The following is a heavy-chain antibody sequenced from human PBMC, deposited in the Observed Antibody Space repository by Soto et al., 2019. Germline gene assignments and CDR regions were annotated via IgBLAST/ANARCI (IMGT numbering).Heavy chain of an antibody. Sequence: PSETLSLTCPVSGGYVRSGSSHWNWIRQPPGKGLEWIGYIYSSGSTSYNPSLKSRVTISVDTSKNQFSLKLRSVTAADTAVYYCASLINAAFDFWGQGTLVTVSS. CDR3: ASLINAAFDF. J-gene: IGHJ4*02. CDR1: GGYVRSGSSH. V-gene: IGHV4-61*01. D-gene: IGHD3-10*01. CDR2: IYSSGST.